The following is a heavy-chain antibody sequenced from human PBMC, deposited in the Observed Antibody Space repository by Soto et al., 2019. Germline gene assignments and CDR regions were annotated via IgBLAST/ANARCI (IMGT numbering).Heavy chain of an antibody. CDR3: VRGQFSAFDC. J-gene: IGHJ4*02. CDR1: GDSVSRTSVA. Sequence: QVQLHQSGPGLVKPSQTLSLTCAISGDSVSRTSVAWNWIRQSPSRGLEWLGRTYYRSKWNSDYAVSVRGRITNNPAPSKSQFSLQLNSVTPEDTAVYYCVRGQFSAFDCWGQGTLVTVSS. CDR2: TYYRSKWNS. V-gene: IGHV6-1*01.